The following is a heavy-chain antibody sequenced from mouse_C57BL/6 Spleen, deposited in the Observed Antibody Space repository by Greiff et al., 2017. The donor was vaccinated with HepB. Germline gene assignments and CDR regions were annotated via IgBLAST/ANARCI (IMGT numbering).Heavy chain of an antibody. CDR1: GYTFTDYE. CDR2: IDPETGGT. J-gene: IGHJ1*03. D-gene: IGHD1-1*01. Sequence: VQLQQSGAELVRPGASVTLSCKASGYTFTDYEMHWVKQTPVHGLEWIGAIDPETGGTAYNQKFKGKAILTADKSSSTAYMELRSLTSEDSAVYYCTRSTTPWYFDVWGTGTTVTVSS. V-gene: IGHV1-15*01. CDR3: TRSTTPWYFDV.